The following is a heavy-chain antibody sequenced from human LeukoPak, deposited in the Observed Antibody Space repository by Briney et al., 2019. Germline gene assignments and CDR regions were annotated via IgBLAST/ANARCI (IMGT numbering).Heavy chain of an antibody. CDR3: ARVGKNGWDFDH. J-gene: IGHJ4*02. CDR1: GFTFSAHW. D-gene: IGHD6-19*01. Sequence: GESLRLSCAASGFTFSAHWMTWVRQAPGKGLEWVANIIEGGDVKYYVDSVKGRFIISRDNTKNSVYLQMTSLRADDTSVYYCARVGKNGWDFDHWGQGTLVTVSS. V-gene: IGHV3-7*01. CDR2: IIEGGDVK.